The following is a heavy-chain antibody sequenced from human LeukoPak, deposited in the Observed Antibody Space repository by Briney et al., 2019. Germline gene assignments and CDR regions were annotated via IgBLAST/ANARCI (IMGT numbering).Heavy chain of an antibody. Sequence: GASVTVSCKASGYTFSSYGISWVRQAPGQGLEWMGWITVYNGNTKYAHKYQDRVTMTTDTSTSTAYMDLRSLRSDDTAVYYCARDRGYEQQRWFDLWGQGTLVTVSS. CDR3: ARDRGYEQQRWFDL. D-gene: IGHD6-13*01. V-gene: IGHV1-18*01. J-gene: IGHJ5*01. CDR2: ITVYNGNT. CDR1: GYTFSSYG.